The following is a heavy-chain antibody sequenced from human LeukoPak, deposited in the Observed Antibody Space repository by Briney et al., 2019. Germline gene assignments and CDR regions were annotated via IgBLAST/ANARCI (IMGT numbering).Heavy chain of an antibody. CDR2: IYSGGST. CDR3: ARGPRGFDP. CDR1: GFSVGDND. Sequence: GGSLRLSCAASGFSVGDNDMSWVRRAPGKGLEWVSVIYSGGSTSYADSVKGRFSISRDNSKNTLYLQMNSLRAEETAVYYCARGPRGFDPWGQGTLVTVSS. V-gene: IGHV3-53*01. J-gene: IGHJ5*02.